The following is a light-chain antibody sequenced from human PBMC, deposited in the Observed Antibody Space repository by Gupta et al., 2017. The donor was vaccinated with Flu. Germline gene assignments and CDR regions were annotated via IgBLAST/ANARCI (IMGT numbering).Light chain of an antibody. CDR2: KDS. CDR1: RLTKKY. Sequence: PGKTARIAGSGNRLTKKYVCWYQQKPGQAPVLVIYKDSGSPAGIPGGFSGSSSGTTVTVTISGDEEEEEADYYCDSADSSGSYVFGTGTKFTVL. J-gene: IGLJ1*01. V-gene: IGLV3-25*01. CDR3: DSADSSGSYV.